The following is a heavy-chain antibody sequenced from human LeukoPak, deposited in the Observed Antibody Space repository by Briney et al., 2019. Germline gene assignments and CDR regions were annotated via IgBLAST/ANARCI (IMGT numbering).Heavy chain of an antibody. CDR2: VSAYNGNT. CDR1: GYTFTNYG. D-gene: IGHD2-2*01. Sequence: ASVKVSCKASGYTFTNYGISWVRQAPGQGLEWMGWVSAYNGNTNYAQKFQGRVTMTTDTSTSTAYMELRSLRSDDTAVYYCARERAYCSTTSCFQPFDYWGQGTLVTVSS. V-gene: IGHV1-18*01. CDR3: ARERAYCSTTSCFQPFDY. J-gene: IGHJ4*02.